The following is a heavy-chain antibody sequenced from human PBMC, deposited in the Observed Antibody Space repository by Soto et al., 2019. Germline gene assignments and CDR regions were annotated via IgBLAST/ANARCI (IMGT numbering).Heavy chain of an antibody. CDR3: GRDRYTTYLGTGCFDY. D-gene: IGHD7-27*01. CDR1: GGSFSGYY. Sequence: QVQLQQWGAGLLKPSETLSLTCAVYGGSFSGYYWSWIRQPPGKGLEGLGEINHSGSTNYNPSLRSAVTISVDTSKNQFSLKLSSVTAAETAVYYCGRDRYTTYLGTGCFDYWGEGTLVTVSS. CDR2: INHSGST. V-gene: IGHV4-34*01. J-gene: IGHJ4*02.